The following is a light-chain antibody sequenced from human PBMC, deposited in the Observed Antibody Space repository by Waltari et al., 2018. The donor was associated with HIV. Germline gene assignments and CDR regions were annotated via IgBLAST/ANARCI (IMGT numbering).Light chain of an antibody. CDR2: KVN. CDR3: ASYRNVNVWV. CDR1: SSDIGFYNF. Sequence: QSPLTQPASVSGSPGQSVSISCSGSSSDIGFYNFVSWYQQHPGQAPNLIVYKVNDRPSGVSHRFSGSLSGNMAVLTISGLQPGDESTYFCASYRNVNVWVFGGGT. V-gene: IGLV2-14*03. J-gene: IGLJ3*02.